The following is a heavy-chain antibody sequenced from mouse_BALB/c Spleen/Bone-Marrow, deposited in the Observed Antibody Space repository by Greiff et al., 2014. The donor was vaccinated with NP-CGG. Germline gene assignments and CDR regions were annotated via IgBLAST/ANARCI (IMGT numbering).Heavy chain of an antibody. Sequence: EVQLQQSGAELVKPGASVKLSSTASGFDIKDTYMHWVKQRPEQGLEWIGRIDPANGNTKYDPKFQGKATITADTSSSTAYLQLSSLTSEDTAVYYCARWEYYAMDYWGQGTSVTVSS. V-gene: IGHV14-3*02. CDR2: IDPANGNT. J-gene: IGHJ4*01. D-gene: IGHD4-1*01. CDR1: GFDIKDTY. CDR3: ARWEYYAMDY.